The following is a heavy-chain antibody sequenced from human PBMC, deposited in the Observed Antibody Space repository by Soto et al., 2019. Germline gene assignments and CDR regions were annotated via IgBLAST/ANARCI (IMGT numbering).Heavy chain of an antibody. V-gene: IGHV1-58*01. Sequence: ASVKIACTSCGFTFTISAVPGVRQASGQRLERIGWIVVGSGNTNDAQKVQERVTITRDMSTSTAYMELSSLRSEDTAVYYCAANLEWPLGFDYWGLRTLVTVSS. J-gene: IGHJ4*02. CDR3: AANLEWPLGFDY. CDR1: GFTFTISA. D-gene: IGHD3-3*01. CDR2: IVVGSGNT.